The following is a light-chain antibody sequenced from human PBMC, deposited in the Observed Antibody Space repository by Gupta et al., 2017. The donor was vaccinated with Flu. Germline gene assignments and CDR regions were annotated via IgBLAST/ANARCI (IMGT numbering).Light chain of an antibody. CDR3: QVWDSGSDHEV. Sequence: GGNNISTQTEHWYRQRSGQAPVLVVYDDRARPSGIPERFSGTNSGNTATLTISRVEAGDQADSYCQVWDSGSDHEVFVGGTKLTVL. CDR1: NISTQT. CDR2: DDR. J-gene: IGLJ2*01. V-gene: IGLV3-21*02.